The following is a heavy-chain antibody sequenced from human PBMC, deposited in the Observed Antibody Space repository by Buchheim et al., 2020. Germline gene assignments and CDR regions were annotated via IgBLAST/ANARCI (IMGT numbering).Heavy chain of an antibody. CDR2: INPNSGGT. V-gene: IGHV1-2*02. CDR1: GYTFTGYY. D-gene: IGHD3-22*01. CDR3: ARDWADYYDSSGYFDY. Sequence: QVQLVQSGAEVRKPGASVKVSCKASGYTFTGYYIHWVRRAPGQGLEWMGWINPNSGGTNYAQKFQGRVTSTRDKSISTTYMELSRLKSDDTAVYYCARDWADYYDSSGYFDYWGQGTL. J-gene: IGHJ4*02.